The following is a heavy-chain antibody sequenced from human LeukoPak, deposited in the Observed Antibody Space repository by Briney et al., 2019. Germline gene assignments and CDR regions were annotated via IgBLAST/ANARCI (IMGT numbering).Heavy chain of an antibody. CDR1: GGSVSSSTYY. D-gene: IGHD2-2*01. J-gene: IGHJ6*02. Sequence: SETLSLTCTVSGGSVSSSTYYWGWIRQPPGKGLEWIGSVYYTGSTYYNPSLESRVTMSADTSKNHFSLKLRSVTAADTAVYYCARFSSSSSHYGTDVWGQGTTVTVSS. CDR2: VYYTGST. V-gene: IGHV4-39*02. CDR3: ARFSSSSSHYGTDV.